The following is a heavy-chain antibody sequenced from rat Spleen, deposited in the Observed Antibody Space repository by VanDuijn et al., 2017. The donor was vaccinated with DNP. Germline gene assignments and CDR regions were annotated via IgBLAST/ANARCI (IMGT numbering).Heavy chain of an antibody. CDR2: MWSDGDT. D-gene: IGHD1-6*01. CDR1: GFSLTIYH. Sequence: QVQLRESGPGLVQPSQTLSLVCTVSGFSLTIYHVHWVRQPPGKGLEWMGVMWSDGDTSSNSAPKSRRSISRDTSKSQVFLRMNSLQTEDTATYYCASGIPDFDYWGQGVMVTVSS. J-gene: IGHJ2*01. V-gene: IGHV2-32*01. CDR3: ASGIPDFDY.